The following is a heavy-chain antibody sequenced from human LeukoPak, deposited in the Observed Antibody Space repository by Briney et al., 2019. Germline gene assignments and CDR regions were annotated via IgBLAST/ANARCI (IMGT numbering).Heavy chain of an antibody. CDR3: ARAALRVRRGNYQDTSGYYYFDY. D-gene: IGHD3-22*01. CDR1: GYTFTSYF. V-gene: IGHV1-46*01. Sequence: GASVKVSCKASGYTFTSYFMHWVRQDPGQGLEWMGIINPNGDSTSSPERFQGRVTMTRDMSTSTAYMELTSLRSDDTAVYYCARAALRVRRGNYQDTSGYYYFDYWGQGTLVTVSS. CDR2: INPNGDST. J-gene: IGHJ4*02.